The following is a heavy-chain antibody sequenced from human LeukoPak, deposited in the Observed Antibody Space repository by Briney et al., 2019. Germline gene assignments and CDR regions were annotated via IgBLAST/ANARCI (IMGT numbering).Heavy chain of an antibody. CDR3: AKATGPTVTTYWFDP. CDR2: ISWNSGSI. V-gene: IGHV3-9*01. J-gene: IGHJ5*02. CDR1: GFTFDDYA. D-gene: IGHD4-17*01. Sequence: PGRSLRLSCAASGFTFDDYAMHWVRQAPGKGLEWVSGISWNSGSIGYADSVKGRFTISGDNAKNSLYLQMNSLRAEDTALYYCAKATGPTVTTYWFDPWGQGTLVTVSS.